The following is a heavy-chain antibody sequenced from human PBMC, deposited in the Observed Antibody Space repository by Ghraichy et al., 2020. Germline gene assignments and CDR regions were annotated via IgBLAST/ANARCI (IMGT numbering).Heavy chain of an antibody. Sequence: GGSLRLSCAASGFTFSSYAMSWVRQAPGKGLEWVSAISGSGGSTYYADSVKGRFTISRDNSKNTLYLQMNSLRAEDTAVYYCAKDTAGVISYYYYYGMDVWGQGTTVTVSS. V-gene: IGHV3-23*01. CDR1: GFTFSSYA. J-gene: IGHJ6*02. CDR3: AKDTAGVISYYYYYGMDV. D-gene: IGHD3-10*01. CDR2: ISGSGGST.